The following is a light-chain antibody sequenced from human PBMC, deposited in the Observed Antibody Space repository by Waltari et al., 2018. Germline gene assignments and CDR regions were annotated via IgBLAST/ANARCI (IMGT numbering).Light chain of an antibody. Sequence: EIVLTQSPATLSLFPGESATLSCRASQSIDIYLAWYQQRPGQAPRLLISDASYRATGIPARFRGSGSGTDFTLTISSLEPEDFAVYSCQQRSRWPLTFGGGTKVEL. CDR2: DAS. J-gene: IGKJ4*01. CDR1: QSIDIY. V-gene: IGKV3-11*01. CDR3: QQRSRWPLT.